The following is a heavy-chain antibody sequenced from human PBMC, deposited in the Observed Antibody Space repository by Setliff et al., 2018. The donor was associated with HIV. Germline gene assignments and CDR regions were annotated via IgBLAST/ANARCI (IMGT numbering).Heavy chain of an antibody. V-gene: IGHV5-51*01. D-gene: IGHD2-21*02. CDR3: ARQRYCGGDCYPHDAFDI. J-gene: IGHJ3*02. CDR2: LYPDKSDT. Sequence: GESLKISCKTSGYSFTTYWIGWVRQMPGKGLEWMALLYPDKSDTKYRPSLQGQVTISADKSIATAYLQWSSLKASDTAMYYCARQRYCGGDCYPHDAFDIWGQGTMVTVSS. CDR1: GYSFTTYW.